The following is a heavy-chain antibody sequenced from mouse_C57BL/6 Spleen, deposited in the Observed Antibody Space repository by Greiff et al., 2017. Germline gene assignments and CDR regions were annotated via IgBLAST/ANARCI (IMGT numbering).Heavy chain of an antibody. J-gene: IGHJ1*01. CDR1: GYTFTSYT. V-gene: IGHV1-4*01. CDR2: INPSSGYT. Sequence: QVQLKESGAELARPGASVKMSCKASGYTFTSYTMHWVKQRPGQGLEWIGYINPSSGYTKYNQKFKDKATLTADKSTSTAYMQLSSLTSEDSADYYCARSGGWLLRNFDVWGAGTTLTVSS. CDR3: ARSGGWLLRNFDV. D-gene: IGHD2-3*01.